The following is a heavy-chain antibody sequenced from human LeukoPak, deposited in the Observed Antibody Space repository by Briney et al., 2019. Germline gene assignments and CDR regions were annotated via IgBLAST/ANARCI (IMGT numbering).Heavy chain of an antibody. V-gene: IGHV3-23*01. CDR1: GFTFSSYA. D-gene: IGHD3-22*01. CDR2: ISGSGGST. J-gene: IGHJ2*01. Sequence: GGSLRLSCAASGFTFSSYAMSWVRQAPGKGLEWVSAISGSGGSTYYADSVKGRFTISRDNSKNTLYLQMNSLRAEDAAVYYCARQKDSSGTPLDLWRRGTLVTVSS. CDR3: ARQKDSSGTPLDL.